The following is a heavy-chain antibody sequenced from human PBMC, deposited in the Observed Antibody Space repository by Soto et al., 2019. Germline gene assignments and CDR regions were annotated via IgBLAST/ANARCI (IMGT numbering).Heavy chain of an antibody. D-gene: IGHD3-22*01. V-gene: IGHV1-18*01. CDR1: GYTFTSYG. CDR2: ISAYHGNT. CDR3: ARGYYYDSSGYQYYFDY. Sequence: QVQLVQSGAEVKKPGASVKVSCKASGYTFTSYGISWVRQAPGQGLEWMGWISAYHGNTNYAQKLQGRVTMTTDTSTSTAYMDLRSLRSDDTAVYYCARGYYYDSSGYQYYFDYWGQGTLVTVSS. J-gene: IGHJ4*02.